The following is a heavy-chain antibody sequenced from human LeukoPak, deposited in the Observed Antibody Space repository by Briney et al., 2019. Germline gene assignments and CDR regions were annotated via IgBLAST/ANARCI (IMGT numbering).Heavy chain of an antibody. J-gene: IGHJ4*02. D-gene: IGHD3-10*01. Sequence: SETLSLTCTVSGGSISSYYWSWIRQPPGKGLEWIGYIYYSGSTNYNPSLKSRVTISVDTSKNQFSLKLSSVTAADTAVYYCARAPMVRGVIGYFDYWGQGTLVTVSS. CDR2: IYYSGST. V-gene: IGHV4-59*01. CDR3: ARAPMVRGVIGYFDY. CDR1: GGSISSYY.